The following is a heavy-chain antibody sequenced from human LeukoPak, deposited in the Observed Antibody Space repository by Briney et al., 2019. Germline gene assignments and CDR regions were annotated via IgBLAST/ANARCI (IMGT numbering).Heavy chain of an antibody. J-gene: IGHJ4*02. CDR2: INAGNGNT. CDR3: AREATYCYDSSGYPYDY. D-gene: IGHD3-22*01. Sequence: ASVKVSCKASGYTFTSYAMHWVRQAPGQRLEWMGWINAGNGNTKYSQKLQGRVTMTTDTSTSTAYMELRSLRSDDTAVYYCAREATYCYDSSGYPYDYWGQGTLVTVSS. V-gene: IGHV1-3*01. CDR1: GYTFTSYA.